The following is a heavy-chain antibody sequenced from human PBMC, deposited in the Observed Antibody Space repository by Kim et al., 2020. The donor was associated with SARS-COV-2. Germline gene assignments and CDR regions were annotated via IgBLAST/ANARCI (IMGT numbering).Heavy chain of an antibody. CDR2: IRSKAYGGTT. Sequence: GGSLRLSCTASGFTFGDYAMSWVRQAPGKGLEWVGFIRSKAYGGTTEYAASVKGRFTISRDDSKSIAYLQMNSLKTEDTAVYYCTSVDIVVVVAATHSYGMDGWGQGTTVTVSS. CDR3: TSVDIVVVVAATHSYGMDG. V-gene: IGHV3-49*04. J-gene: IGHJ6*02. CDR1: GFTFGDYA. D-gene: IGHD2-15*01.